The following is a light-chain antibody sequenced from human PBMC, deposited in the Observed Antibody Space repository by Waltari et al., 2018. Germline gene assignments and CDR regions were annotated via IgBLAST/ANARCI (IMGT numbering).Light chain of an antibody. V-gene: IGLV2-14*03. CDR1: SSDVGAYNY. J-gene: IGLJ2*01. CDR2: DVS. Sequence: QSALTQAASVSGSPGQSITISCTGTSSDVGAYNYVSWYQQHPGKAPKLMIYDVSNRPSGVSNRFSGSKSGNTASLTISGLQAEDEADYYGSSCTSSSTVLFGGGTRLSVL. CDR3: SSCTSSSTVL.